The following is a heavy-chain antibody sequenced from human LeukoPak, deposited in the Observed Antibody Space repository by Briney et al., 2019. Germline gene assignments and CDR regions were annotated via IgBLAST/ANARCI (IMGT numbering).Heavy chain of an antibody. D-gene: IGHD3-9*01. V-gene: IGHV3-33*01. CDR3: ARGLLQYVDWLLPSFDY. Sequence: PGRSLRLSCAASGFTFSSYGMHWVRQAPGKGLEWVAVIWYDGSNKYYADSVKGRFTISRDNAKNSLYLQMNSLRAEDTAVYYCARGLLQYVDWLLPSFDYWGQGTLVTVSS. J-gene: IGHJ4*02. CDR2: IWYDGSNK. CDR1: GFTFSSYG.